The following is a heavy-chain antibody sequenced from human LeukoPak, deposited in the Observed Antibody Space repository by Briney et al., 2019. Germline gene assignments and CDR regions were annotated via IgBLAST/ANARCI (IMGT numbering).Heavy chain of an antibody. CDR1: GGSFSGYY. D-gene: IGHD6-13*01. CDR3: ASYSSRWPGGFDY. J-gene: IGHJ4*02. CDR2: INHSGST. Sequence: SETLSLTCAVYGGSFSGYYWSWIRQPPGKGLEWIGEINHSGSTNYNPSLKSRVTISVDASKNQFSLKLSSVTAADTAVYYCASYSSRWPGGFDYWGQGTLVTVSS. V-gene: IGHV4-34*01.